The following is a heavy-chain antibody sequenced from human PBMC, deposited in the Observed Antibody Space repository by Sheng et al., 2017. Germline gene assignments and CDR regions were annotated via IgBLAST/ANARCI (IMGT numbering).Heavy chain of an antibody. D-gene: IGHD2-15*01. CDR2: ISGSGGST. V-gene: IGHV3-23*04. Sequence: EVQLVESGGGLVQPGGTLRLSCAASGFTFSSYGMSWVRQAPGKGLEWVSAISGSGGSTYYADSVKGRFTISRDNSKNTLYLQMNSLRAEDTAVYYCAKDGVVVAATQAIAFDIWGQGTMVTVSS. J-gene: IGHJ3*02. CDR3: AKDGVVVAATQAIAFDI. CDR1: GFTFSSYG.